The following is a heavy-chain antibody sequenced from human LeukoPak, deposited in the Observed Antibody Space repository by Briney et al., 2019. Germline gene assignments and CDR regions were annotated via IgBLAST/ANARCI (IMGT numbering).Heavy chain of an antibody. Sequence: PGGSLRLSCAASGFTFSSYSMNWVRQAPGKGLEWVSSIRSSSSYIYYADSVKGRFTISRDNAKNSLYLQMNSLRAEDTAVYYCARLLEVATMGGAFDSWGQGTMVTVSS. CDR1: GFTFSSYS. CDR3: ARLLEVATMGGAFDS. D-gene: IGHD5-24*01. J-gene: IGHJ3*02. V-gene: IGHV3-21*01. CDR2: IRSSSSYI.